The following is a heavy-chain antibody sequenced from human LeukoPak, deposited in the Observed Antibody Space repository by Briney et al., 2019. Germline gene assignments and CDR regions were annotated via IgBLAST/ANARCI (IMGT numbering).Heavy chain of an antibody. CDR2: IHPTSGGT. D-gene: IGHD6-13*01. V-gene: IGHV1-2*02. J-gene: IGHJ4*02. CDR3: ARDDIGATGTRVGRY. Sequence: ASVKVSCKASGYRFTGYYMHWVRQAPGQGLEWMGWIHPTSGGTKYARKFQGRVTMTRDSSISTAYMELNRLRYDDTAVYYCARDDIGATGTRVGRYWGQGTLVTVSS. CDR1: GYRFTGYY.